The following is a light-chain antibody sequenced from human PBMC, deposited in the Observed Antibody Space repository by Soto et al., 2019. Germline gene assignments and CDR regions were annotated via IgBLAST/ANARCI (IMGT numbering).Light chain of an antibody. J-gene: IGKJ4*01. CDR3: QKYNSVPS. CDR2: AAS. CDR1: QGIRNY. Sequence: DIQMTQSPSSLSASVGDRVTISCRASQGIRNYVAWYQQRPGKVPKLLIYAASTLQSGVPSRFSGSGSGTDFTLTISSLQPEDVATYYCQKYNSVPSFAGGTNVEIK. V-gene: IGKV1-27*01.